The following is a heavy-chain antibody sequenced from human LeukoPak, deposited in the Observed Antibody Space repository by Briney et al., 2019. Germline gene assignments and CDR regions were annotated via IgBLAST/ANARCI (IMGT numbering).Heavy chain of an antibody. V-gene: IGHV1-69*04. Sequence: ASVRVSCKASGGTFSSYAISWVRQAPGQGLEWMGRIIPILGIANYAQKFQGRVTITADKSTSTAYMELSSLRSEDTAVYYCASNPNPGDSSSSAEYFQHWGQGTLVTVSS. CDR1: GGTFSSYA. CDR3: ASNPNPGDSSSSAEYFQH. J-gene: IGHJ1*01. CDR2: IIPILGIA. D-gene: IGHD6-13*01.